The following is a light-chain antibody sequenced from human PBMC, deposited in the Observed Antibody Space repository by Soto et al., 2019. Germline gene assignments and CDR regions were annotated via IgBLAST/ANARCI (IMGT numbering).Light chain of an antibody. Sequence: QSALTQPASVSGSPGQSITISCTGTSSDIGGYNYVSWYQQFPGKAPKLKISEVNNRPSGVSSRFSGSRSGNTASLTISGVQAEDEAAYYCSSYTSSGTWVFGGGTKLTVL. CDR2: EVN. CDR3: SSYTSSGTWV. J-gene: IGLJ3*02. V-gene: IGLV2-14*01. CDR1: SSDIGGYNY.